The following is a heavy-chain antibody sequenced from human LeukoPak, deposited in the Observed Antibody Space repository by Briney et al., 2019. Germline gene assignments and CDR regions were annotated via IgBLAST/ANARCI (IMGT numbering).Heavy chain of an antibody. V-gene: IGHV3-23*01. CDR2: ISGSGGST. CDR1: GFTFSSYA. CDR3: ASSRVPRPTVTPDWYFDY. Sequence: GGSLRLSCAASGFTFSSYAMSWVRQAPGKGLEWVRAISGSGGSTYYADSVKGRFTISRDNSKNTLYLQMNSLRAEDTVVYYCASSRVPRPTVTPDWYFDYWGQGTLVTVSS. J-gene: IGHJ4*02. D-gene: IGHD4-17*01.